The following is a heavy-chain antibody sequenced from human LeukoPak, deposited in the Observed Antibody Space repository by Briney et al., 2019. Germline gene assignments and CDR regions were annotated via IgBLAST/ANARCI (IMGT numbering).Heavy chain of an antibody. CDR2: INYRGTT. CDR3: ARQLANYFDY. CDR1: GGSLTHYY. Sequence: SETLSLTCTVSGGSLTHYYWSCVRQPPGNGLEWIGYINYRGTTNYNPSLKGRVTISVDTSKNRFSLQLSSVTATDTAVYYCARQLANYFDYWGQGALVIVSS. J-gene: IGHJ4*02. V-gene: IGHV4-59*08.